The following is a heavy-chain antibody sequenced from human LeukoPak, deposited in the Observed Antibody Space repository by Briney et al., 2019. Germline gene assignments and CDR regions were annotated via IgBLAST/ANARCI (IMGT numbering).Heavy chain of an antibody. CDR1: GFTLSNFA. J-gene: IGHJ4*02. Sequence: GGSLRLSCAASGFTLSNFAMSWVRQAPGKGLEWVSLVTTSADTPYYADSVKGRFTISRDNSKNTLFLQMNSLRAEDTAVYYCAKEKEFYFDNWGQGALVTVSS. V-gene: IGHV3-23*01. D-gene: IGHD3-10*01. CDR2: VTTSADTP. CDR3: AKEKEFYFDN.